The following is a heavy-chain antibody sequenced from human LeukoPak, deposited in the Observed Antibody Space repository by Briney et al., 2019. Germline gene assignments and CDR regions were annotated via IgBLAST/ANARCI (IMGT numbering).Heavy chain of an antibody. V-gene: IGHV3-21*01. D-gene: IGHD6-19*01. CDR1: GFTFSSYS. CDR3: ARALLDGSGSVQH. CDR2: ISSSSSYI. Sequence: GGSLRLSCAASGFTFSSYSMNWVRQAPGKGLEWVSSISSSSSYIYYADSVKGRFTISRDNAKNSLYLQMNSLRAEDTAVYYCARALLDGSGSVQHWGQGTLVTVSS. J-gene: IGHJ1*01.